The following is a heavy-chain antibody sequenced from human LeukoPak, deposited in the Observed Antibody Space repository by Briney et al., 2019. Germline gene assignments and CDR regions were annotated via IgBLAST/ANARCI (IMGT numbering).Heavy chain of an antibody. Sequence: PSETLSLTCTVSGASVTDYYWSWIRQSPGTGLEWIGYIYNRGVINYNPSLRGRATMSLDTSKNQLSLRLNSVTAADTAVYYCGRGERLGIDYWGQGALVTVSS. CDR1: GASVTDYY. CDR2: IYNRGVI. D-gene: IGHD3-16*01. J-gene: IGHJ4*02. V-gene: IGHV4-59*02. CDR3: GRGERLGIDY.